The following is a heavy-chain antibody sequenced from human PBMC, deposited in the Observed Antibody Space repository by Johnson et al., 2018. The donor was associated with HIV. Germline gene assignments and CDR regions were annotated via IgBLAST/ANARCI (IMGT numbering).Heavy chain of an antibody. CDR2: IFSVGDV. V-gene: IGHV3-66*02. D-gene: IGHD6-19*01. CDR3: AKDRGGGWYGEYSFDI. J-gene: IGHJ3*02. Sequence: MQLVESGGGLVQPGGSLRLSCAASGITVGTNYMSWVRQAPGKGLEWVSVIFSVGDVYYADSVKGRFTISRDNSKNTLYLQMNSLRAEDTAVYYCAKDRGGGWYGEYSFDIWGQGTMVTVSS. CDR1: GITVGTNY.